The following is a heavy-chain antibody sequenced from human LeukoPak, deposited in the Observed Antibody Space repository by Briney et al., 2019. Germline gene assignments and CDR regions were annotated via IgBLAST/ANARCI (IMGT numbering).Heavy chain of an antibody. CDR2: INSDGSST. J-gene: IGHJ4*02. Sequence: GGSLRLSCAASGFTFSSYWMHWVRQAPGKGLVWVSRINSDGSSTSYADSVKGRFTISRDNAKNTLYLQMNSLRAEDTAVYYCARGEYYYDSSGYEYFDYWGQGTLVTVSS. CDR3: ARGEYYYDSSGYEYFDY. D-gene: IGHD3-22*01. V-gene: IGHV3-74*01. CDR1: GFTFSSYW.